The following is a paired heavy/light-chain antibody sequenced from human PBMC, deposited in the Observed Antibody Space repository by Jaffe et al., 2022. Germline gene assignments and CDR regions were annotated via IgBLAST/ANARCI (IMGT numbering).Heavy chain of an antibody. Sequence: QVQLQESGPGLVKPSETLSLTCTVSGGSISSYYWSWIRQPPGKGLEWIGYIYYSGSTNYNPSLKSRVTISVDTSKNQFSLKLSSVTAADTAVYYCVGGSDGYGDYDGPLYFDYWGQGTLVTVSS. J-gene: IGHJ4*02. CDR2: IYYSGST. CDR3: VGGSDGYGDYDGPLYFDY. CDR1: GGSISSYY. D-gene: IGHD4-17*01. V-gene: IGHV4-59*01.
Light chain of an antibody. Sequence: DIVMTQSPLSLPVTPGEPASISCRSSQSLLHSNGYNYLDWYLQKPGQSPQLLIYLGSNRASGVPDRFSGSGSGTDFTLKISRVEAEDVGVYYCMQALQTPVTFGGGTKVEIK. CDR1: QSLLHSNGYNY. CDR2: LGS. J-gene: IGKJ4*01. CDR3: MQALQTPVT. V-gene: IGKV2-28*01.